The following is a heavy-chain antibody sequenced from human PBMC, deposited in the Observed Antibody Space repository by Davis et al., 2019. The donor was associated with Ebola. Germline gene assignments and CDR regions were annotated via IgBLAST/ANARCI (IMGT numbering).Heavy chain of an antibody. V-gene: IGHV3-7*03. CDR3: ARGRVGFLDCLQDS. J-gene: IGHJ4*02. CDR2: IKQDGSEK. Sequence: PGGSLRLSCAASGFTFSTYWMSWVRQAPGKGLEWVANIKQDGSEKYYVDSVKGRFTISRDNAKNSLYLKMNSLRAEDTAVYYCARGRVGFLDCLQDSGAQGPRVTVPS. D-gene: IGHD3/OR15-3a*01. CDR1: GFTFSTYW.